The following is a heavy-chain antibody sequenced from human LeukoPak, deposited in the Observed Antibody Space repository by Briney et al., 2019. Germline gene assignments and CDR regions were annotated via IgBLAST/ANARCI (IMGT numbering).Heavy chain of an antibody. J-gene: IGHJ4*02. CDR2: IITYNGNT. D-gene: IGHD3-10*01. V-gene: IGHV1-18*01. CDR3: ARDRFTMVRGVIMRHTTVRGFDY. Sequence: GASVKVSCKASGYTFTSYGISWVRQAPGQGLEWMGYIITYNGNTNYAQKLQGRVTMTTDTSTSTAYMELRSLRSDDTAVYYCARDRFTMVRGVIMRHTTVRGFDYWGQGTLVTVSS. CDR1: GYTFTSYG.